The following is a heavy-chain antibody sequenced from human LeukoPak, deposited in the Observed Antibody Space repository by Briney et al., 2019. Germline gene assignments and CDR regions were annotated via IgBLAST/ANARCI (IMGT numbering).Heavy chain of an antibody. CDR2: ISSSSSYI. V-gene: IGHV3-21*01. CDR3: ARDYYYDSSGYPPSAY. Sequence: PGGSLRLSCAASGFTFSSYSMNWVRQAPGKGLEWVSSISSSSSYIYYADSVKGRFTISRDNAKDSLYLQMNSLRAEDTAVYYCARDYYYDSSGYPPSAYWGQGTLVTVSP. J-gene: IGHJ4*02. D-gene: IGHD3-22*01. CDR1: GFTFSSYS.